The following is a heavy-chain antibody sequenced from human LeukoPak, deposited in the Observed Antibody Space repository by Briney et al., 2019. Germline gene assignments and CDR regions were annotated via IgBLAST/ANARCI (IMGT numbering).Heavy chain of an antibody. V-gene: IGHV3-23*01. Sequence: GGSLRLSCAASGFSFSNYAMSWVRQAPGKGLGWVSTIYYSGGNTYSADSVKGRFTISRDNSRNMAYLQMNSLRAEDTAVYYCAKDHGAAVVPRRFDYWGQGTLVTVSS. CDR3: AKDHGAAVVPRRFDY. J-gene: IGHJ4*02. CDR1: GFSFSNYA. CDR2: IYYSGGNT. D-gene: IGHD2-2*01.